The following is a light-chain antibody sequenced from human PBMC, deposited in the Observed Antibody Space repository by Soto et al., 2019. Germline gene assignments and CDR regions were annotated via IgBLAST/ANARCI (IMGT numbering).Light chain of an antibody. CDR3: QQYGSSQYT. CDR2: GAS. CDR1: QSVNNNY. Sequence: EIVLTQSPGTLSLSPGESATLSCRGSQSVNNNYLAWYQQKPGQAPRLLIYGASSRATGIPDRFSGSGSGTDFTLTISRLEPEDFAVYYCQQYGSSQYTFGQGTKLEIK. V-gene: IGKV3-20*01. J-gene: IGKJ2*01.